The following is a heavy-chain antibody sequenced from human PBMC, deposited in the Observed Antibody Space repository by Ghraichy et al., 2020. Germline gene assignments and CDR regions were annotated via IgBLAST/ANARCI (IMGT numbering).Heavy chain of an antibody. CDR3: ARGGLDYGDGNFDY. CDR1: GGSFSGYY. CDR2: INHSGST. Sequence: SETLSLTCAVYGGSFSGYYWSWIRQPPGKGLEWIGEINHSGSTNYNPSLKSRVTISVDTSKNQFSLKLSSVTAADTAVYYCARGGLDYGDGNFDYWGQGTLVTVSS. V-gene: IGHV4-34*01. D-gene: IGHD4-17*01. J-gene: IGHJ4*02.